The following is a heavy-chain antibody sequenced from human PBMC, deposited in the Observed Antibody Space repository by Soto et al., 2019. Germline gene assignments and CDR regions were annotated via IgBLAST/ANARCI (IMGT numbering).Heavy chain of an antibody. CDR3: GEGRYDFWSAYCCDS. J-gene: IGHJ4*02. Sequence: GWSLRLSCVGTGLNFDYFAMHWVRQAPGKGLEWVSGITWNSRDLAYADSVKARFTISRDNARNSLYLRMDSMRDDDTALYYFGEGRYDFWSAYCCDSWGQGTLVTVSS. CDR1: GLNFDYFA. CDR2: ITWNSRDL. V-gene: IGHV3-9*01. D-gene: IGHD3-3*01.